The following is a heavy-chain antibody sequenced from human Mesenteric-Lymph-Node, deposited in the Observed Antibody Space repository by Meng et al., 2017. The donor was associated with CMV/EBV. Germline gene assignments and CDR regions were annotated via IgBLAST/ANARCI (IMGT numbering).Heavy chain of an antibody. Sequence: GESLKISCAASGFTFSSYGMHWVRQAPGKGLEWVAFIRYDGSNKYYADSVKGRFTISRDNSKNTLYLQMNSLRAEDTAVYYCAKGLSTILVWWFDPWGQGTLVTVSS. J-gene: IGHJ5*02. V-gene: IGHV3-30*02. CDR3: AKGLSTILVWWFDP. CDR2: IRYDGSNK. D-gene: IGHD5/OR15-5a*01. CDR1: GFTFSSYG.